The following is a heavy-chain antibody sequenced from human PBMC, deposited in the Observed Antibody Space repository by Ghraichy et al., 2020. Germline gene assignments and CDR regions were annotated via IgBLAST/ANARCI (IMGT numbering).Heavy chain of an antibody. V-gene: IGHV3-33*01. Sequence: GGSLRLSCEVSGFTFSDYGMHWVRQAPGKGLEWVAVIWYDGGKKYYGSSVRGRFTISRDNSKNTLFLQMNSLRVDDTAIYYCVRDDLVAPLRNSVGDVDPWGQGTLVTVSS. CDR3: VRDDLVAPLRNSVGDVDP. D-gene: IGHD3-16*01. CDR1: GFTFSDYG. J-gene: IGHJ5*02. CDR2: IWYDGGKK.